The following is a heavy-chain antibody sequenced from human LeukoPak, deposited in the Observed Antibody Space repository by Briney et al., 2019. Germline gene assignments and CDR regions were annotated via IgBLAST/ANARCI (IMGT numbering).Heavy chain of an antibody. Sequence: GGSLRLSCAASGFTFSSYAMSWVRQAPGKGLEWVSAISGSGGSTYYADSVKGRFTISRDNSKNTLYLQMNSLRAEDTAVYYCAKDIHGSSSSPYFDYWGQGTLVTVSS. CDR1: GFTFSSYA. CDR2: ISGSGGST. J-gene: IGHJ4*02. CDR3: AKDIHGSSSSPYFDY. V-gene: IGHV3-23*01. D-gene: IGHD6-6*01.